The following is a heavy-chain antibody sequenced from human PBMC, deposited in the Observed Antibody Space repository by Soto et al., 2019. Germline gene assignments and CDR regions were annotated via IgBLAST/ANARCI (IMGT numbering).Heavy chain of an antibody. D-gene: IGHD4-4*01. CDR1: GFTFSNFG. CDR2: VWYDGSSK. CDR3: AREIDSNYAGMDV. Sequence: GASLRLSCEASGFTFSNFGMNWVRQAPGKGLEWVARVWYDGSSKYYVDSVKGRFIISRDNSKETVYRQMNSLRAEDTGVYYCAREIDSNYAGMDVWGQGTTVTAP. V-gene: IGHV3-33*01. J-gene: IGHJ6*02.